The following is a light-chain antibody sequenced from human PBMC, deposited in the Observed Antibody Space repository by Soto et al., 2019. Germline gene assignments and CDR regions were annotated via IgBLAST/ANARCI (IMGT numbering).Light chain of an antibody. J-gene: IGLJ2*01. CDR3: ATWDDSLGGPV. CDR1: SSNIGSNY. CDR2: RNN. V-gene: IGLV1-47*01. Sequence: QLVLTQPPSASGTPGQRVTISCSGSSSNIGSNYVYWYQQFPGTAPKLLICRNNQRPSGVADRFSGSKSGTSASLAISGLRSEDEGDYYCATWDDSLGGPVFGGGTKVTVL.